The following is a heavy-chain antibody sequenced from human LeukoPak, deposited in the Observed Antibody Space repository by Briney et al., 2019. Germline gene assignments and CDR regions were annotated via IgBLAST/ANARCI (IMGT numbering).Heavy chain of an antibody. J-gene: IGHJ4*02. CDR2: ISAYTGNT. Sequence: ASVTVSCKASGYTLSSYGISWVRQAPGQGIEWMGWISAYTGNTGYAQKFQGRVTMTRNTSISTAYMELSSLRSEDTAVYYCARGISFWSGYYTDYWGQGTLVTVSS. V-gene: IGHV1-8*02. CDR1: GYTLSSYG. CDR3: ARGISFWSGYYTDY. D-gene: IGHD3-3*01.